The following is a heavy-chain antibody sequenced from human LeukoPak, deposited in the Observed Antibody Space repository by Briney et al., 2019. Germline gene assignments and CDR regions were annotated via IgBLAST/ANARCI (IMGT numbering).Heavy chain of an antibody. CDR3: ARGQWLVSGDYYYYGMDV. V-gene: IGHV1-69*01. D-gene: IGHD6-19*01. J-gene: IGHJ6*02. CDR2: IIPIFGTA. Sequence: SVKVSCKASGGTFSSYAVSWVRQAPGQGLEWMGGIIPIFGTANYAQKFQGRVTITADESTSTAYMELSSLRSEDTAVYYCARGQWLVSGDYYYYGMDVWGQGTTVTVSS. CDR1: GGTFSSYA.